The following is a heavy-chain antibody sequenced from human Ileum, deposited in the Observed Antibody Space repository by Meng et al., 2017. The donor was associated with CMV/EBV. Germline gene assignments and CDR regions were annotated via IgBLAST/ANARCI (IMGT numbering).Heavy chain of an antibody. CDR2: MYHSGDT. V-gene: IGHV4-38-2*02. CDR1: GDSISRGYY. CDR3: AREGDSGSFPH. Sequence: SETLSLTCSVSGDSISRGYYWGWIRQPPGKGLEWIASMYHSGDTFYNPSLRSRVTISVDKSKNQLSLTVRSMTDADTAVYYCAREGDSGSFPHWGQGTLVTVSS. J-gene: IGHJ4*02. D-gene: IGHD3-22*01.